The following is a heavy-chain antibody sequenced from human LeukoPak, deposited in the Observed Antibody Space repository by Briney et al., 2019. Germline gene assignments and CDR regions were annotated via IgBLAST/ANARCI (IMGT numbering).Heavy chain of an antibody. CDR2: MSYDGSNK. Sequence: PGGSLRLSCAASGFTFSSYAMHWVRQAPGKGLEWVAVMSYDGSNKYYADSVKGRFTISRDNSKNTLYLQMNSLRAEDTAVYYCVRGPPNWGFDYWGQGTLVTVSS. V-gene: IGHV3-30*04. J-gene: IGHJ4*02. CDR1: GFTFSSYA. D-gene: IGHD7-27*01. CDR3: VRGPPNWGFDY.